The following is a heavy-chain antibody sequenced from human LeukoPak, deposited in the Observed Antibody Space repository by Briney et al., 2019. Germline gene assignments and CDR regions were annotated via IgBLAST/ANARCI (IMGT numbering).Heavy chain of an antibody. Sequence: SETLSLTCTVSGGSISSSSYYWGWLRQPPGKGLEWIGSIYYSGSTYYNPSLKSRVTISVDTSKNQFSLKLGSVTAADTAVYYCACSPYIAEVPYYFDYWGQGTLVTVSS. D-gene: IGHD6-13*01. CDR3: ACSPYIAEVPYYFDY. V-gene: IGHV4-39*01. CDR2: IYYSGST. J-gene: IGHJ4*02. CDR1: GGSISSSSYY.